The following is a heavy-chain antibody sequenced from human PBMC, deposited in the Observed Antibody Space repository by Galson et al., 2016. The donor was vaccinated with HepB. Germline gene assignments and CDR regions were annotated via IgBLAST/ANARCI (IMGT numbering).Heavy chain of an antibody. J-gene: IGHJ6*02. CDR2: INPNSGGT. CDR3: ARVFTMVRGVTNTFYYYGMDV. Sequence: SVKVSCKASGYTLTDYYIHWVRQAPGQGLEWMGWINPNSGGTNYAQKFQGRVTMTRDTSISTAYMEQSGLKSDDTAVYYCARVFTMVRGVTNTFYYYGMDVWGQGTTVTVSS. D-gene: IGHD3-10*01. V-gene: IGHV1-2*02. CDR1: GYTLTDYY.